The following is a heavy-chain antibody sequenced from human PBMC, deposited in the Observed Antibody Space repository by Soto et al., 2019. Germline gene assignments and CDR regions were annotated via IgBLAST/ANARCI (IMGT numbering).Heavy chain of an antibody. CDR3: ARGYCSSTSCSEPFDY. D-gene: IGHD2-2*01. CDR2: ISAYNGNT. CDR1: GYTFTSYG. V-gene: IGHV1-18*04. J-gene: IGHJ4*02. Sequence: ASVKVSCKASGYTFTSYGISWVRQAPGQGLEWMGWISAYNGNTNYAQKLQGRVTMTTDTSTSTAYMGLRSLRSDDTAVYYCARGYCSSTSCSEPFDYWGQGTLVTVSS.